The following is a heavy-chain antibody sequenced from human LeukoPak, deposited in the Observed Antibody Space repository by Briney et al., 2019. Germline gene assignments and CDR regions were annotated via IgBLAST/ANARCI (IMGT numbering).Heavy chain of an antibody. CDR1: GFTFSSYA. D-gene: IGHD3-22*01. CDR2: ISGSGGST. Sequence: GGSLRLSCAASGFTFSSYAMSWVRQAPGKGLEWVSAISGSGGSTYYADSVKGRFTISRDNSKNTLYLQMNSLRAEDTAVYYCAKAPDYYDSSGPQSYWGQGTLVTVSS. CDR3: AKAPDYYDSSGPQSY. J-gene: IGHJ4*02. V-gene: IGHV3-23*01.